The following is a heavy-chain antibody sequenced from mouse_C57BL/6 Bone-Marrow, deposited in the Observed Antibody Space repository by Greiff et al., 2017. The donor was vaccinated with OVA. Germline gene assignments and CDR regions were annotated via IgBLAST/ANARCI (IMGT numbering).Heavy chain of an antibody. CDR1: GFTFSSYA. V-gene: IGHV5-9-1*02. J-gene: IGHJ1*03. D-gene: IGHD1-1*01. Sequence: EVQLVESGEGLVKPGGSLKLSCAASGFTFSSYAMSWVRQTPEKRLEWVAYISSGGDYIYYADTVKGRFTISRDNARNTLYLQMSSLKSEDTAMYYCTREGPYYYGRDWYFDVWGTGTTVTVSS. CDR3: TREGPYYYGRDWYFDV. CDR2: ISSGGDYI.